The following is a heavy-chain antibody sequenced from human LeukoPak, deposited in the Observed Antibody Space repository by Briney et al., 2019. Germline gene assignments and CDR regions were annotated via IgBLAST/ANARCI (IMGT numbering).Heavy chain of an antibody. D-gene: IGHD2-8*02. V-gene: IGHV1-2*02. J-gene: IGHJ6*03. CDR1: GYTFTGYY. CDR3: ARGGGVFGNYYMDV. Sequence: ASVKVSSKASGYTFTGYYMHWVRQAPGQGVEWMGWINAKSGGTNYAQKFQGRVTMTRDTSISTAYMELSRLRSDDTAVYYCARGGGVFGNYYMDVWGKGTTVTVSS. CDR2: INAKSGGT.